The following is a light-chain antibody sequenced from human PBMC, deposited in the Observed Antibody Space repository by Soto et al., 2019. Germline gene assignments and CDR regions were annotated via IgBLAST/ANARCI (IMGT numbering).Light chain of an antibody. V-gene: IGKV1-39*01. CDR1: QNIDIY. CDR2: AAS. CDR3: QQSRTTPWT. J-gene: IGKJ1*01. Sequence: DIQMTQSPASLSASIGDTVTLACRASQNIDIYLNWYQHKPGTVPKLLIYAASGLQTGVPSRFSGSGSGTDFSLTISSLQPEDFATYYCQQSRTTPWTFGQGTKVDIK.